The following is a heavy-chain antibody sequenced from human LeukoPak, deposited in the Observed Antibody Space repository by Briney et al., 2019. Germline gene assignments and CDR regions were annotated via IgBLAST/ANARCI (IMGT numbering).Heavy chain of an antibody. Sequence: GASVKVSCKASGGTFSSYAISWVRQAPGQGLEWMGGIIPIFGTANYAQKFQGRVTITTDESTSTAYMELSSLRSEDTAVYYCARVGGYYDPDYFDYWGQGTLVTVSS. CDR2: IIPIFGTA. J-gene: IGHJ4*02. D-gene: IGHD3-22*01. CDR3: ARVGGYYDPDYFDY. CDR1: GGTFSSYA. V-gene: IGHV1-69*05.